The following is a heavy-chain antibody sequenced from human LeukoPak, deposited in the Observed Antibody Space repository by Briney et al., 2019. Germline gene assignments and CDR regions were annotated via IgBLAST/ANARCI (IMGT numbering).Heavy chain of an antibody. CDR1: GFTFSSYW. Sequence: GGSLRLSCAASGFTFSSYWMSWVRQAPGKGLEWVANIKQDGSEKYYVDSVKGRFTISRDNAKNSLYLQMNSLRAEDTAVYYCARDRLSWNYAPPDAFDIWGQGTMVTVSS. D-gene: IGHD1-7*01. CDR2: IKQDGSEK. V-gene: IGHV3-7*01. J-gene: IGHJ3*02. CDR3: ARDRLSWNYAPPDAFDI.